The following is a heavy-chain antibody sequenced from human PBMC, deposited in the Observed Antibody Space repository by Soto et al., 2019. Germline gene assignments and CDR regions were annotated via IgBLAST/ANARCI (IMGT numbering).Heavy chain of an antibody. CDR1: GDSFSSYS. Sequence: QVQLVQSGAEVKEPGSSVRVSCKASGDSFSSYSFSWVRQAPGQGLEWMGGFSPIFGTANYAQNFLLRLTNTADESTGTTLLATVTPTFEDNAVFFCARRVTSGGFPPLDYWGQGTLVTVSS. D-gene: IGHD1-26*01. V-gene: IGHV1-69*12. CDR3: ARRVTSGGFPPLDY. J-gene: IGHJ4*02. CDR2: FSPIFGTA.